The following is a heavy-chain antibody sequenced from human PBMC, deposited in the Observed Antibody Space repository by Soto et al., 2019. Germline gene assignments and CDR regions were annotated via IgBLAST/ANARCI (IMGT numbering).Heavy chain of an antibody. V-gene: IGHV1-58*01. J-gene: IGHJ6*02. D-gene: IGHD6-13*01. CDR3: AADRGLGSSWYGDYGMVV. Sequence: PSLKVSCQASGFTFTSLAVQWVRQARGQRLEWIGWIVVGSGNTKGAQKFQERVTITRDMSTSTAYMELSSLRSEDTAVYYCAADRGLGSSWYGDYGMVVWG. CDR2: IVVGSGNT. CDR1: GFTFTSLA.